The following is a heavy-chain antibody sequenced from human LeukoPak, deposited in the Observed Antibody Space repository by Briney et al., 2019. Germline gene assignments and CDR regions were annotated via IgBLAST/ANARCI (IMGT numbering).Heavy chain of an antibody. Sequence: GGSLRLSCAASGFTVSSNYMSWVRQAPGKGLEWVSVIYSGGSTYYADSVKGRFTISRDNSKHTLYLQMNSLRAEDTAVYYCARTYSYGPWYFDLWGRGTLVTVSS. CDR1: GFTVSSNY. CDR2: IYSGGST. CDR3: ARTYSYGPWYFDL. J-gene: IGHJ2*01. D-gene: IGHD5-18*01. V-gene: IGHV3-53*01.